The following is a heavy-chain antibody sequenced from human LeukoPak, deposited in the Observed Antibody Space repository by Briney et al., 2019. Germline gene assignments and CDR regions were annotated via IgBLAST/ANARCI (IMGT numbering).Heavy chain of an antibody. CDR1: GGSLSGYY. Sequence: SETMSLTCGVVGGSLSGYYWTWLRQPPGKGLEWIGEINHIGSTIYNPSLASRVSMSVDTSKSQFSLNVSSVTAADTAVYYCARGGRFSDWSRAYYFDLWGLGTPVTVSS. CDR2: INHIGST. D-gene: IGHD3-9*01. CDR3: ARGGRFSDWSRAYYFDL. V-gene: IGHV4-34*01. J-gene: IGHJ4*02.